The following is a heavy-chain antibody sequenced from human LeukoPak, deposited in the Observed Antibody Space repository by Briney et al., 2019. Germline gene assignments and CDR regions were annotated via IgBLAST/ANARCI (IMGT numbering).Heavy chain of an antibody. Sequence: GASVKVSCTVSGYTLTELSMHWVRQATGQGLEWMGWMNPNSGNTGYAQKFQGRVTMTRNTSISTAYMELSSLRSEDTAVYYCARVLRRDGYTQGSWNYWGQGTLVTVSS. J-gene: IGHJ4*02. CDR1: GYTLTELS. CDR2: MNPNSGNT. D-gene: IGHD5-24*01. CDR3: ARVLRRDGYTQGSWNY. V-gene: IGHV1-8*01.